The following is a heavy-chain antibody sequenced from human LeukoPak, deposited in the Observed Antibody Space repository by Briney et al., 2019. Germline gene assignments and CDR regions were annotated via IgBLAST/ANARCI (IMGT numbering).Heavy chain of an antibody. J-gene: IGHJ5*02. Sequence: GGSLRLSCAASGFTFSSYRMNWVRQAPGKGLEWVSSISSSSSYIYYADSVKGRFSISRDNAKNSLYLQMNSLRAEDTAVYYCARVTFRAGNWFDPWGQGTLVTVSS. D-gene: IGHD3-10*01. CDR2: ISSSSSYI. V-gene: IGHV3-21*01. CDR3: ARVTFRAGNWFDP. CDR1: GFTFSSYR.